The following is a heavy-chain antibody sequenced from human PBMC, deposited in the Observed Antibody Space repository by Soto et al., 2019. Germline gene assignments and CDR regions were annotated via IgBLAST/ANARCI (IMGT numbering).Heavy chain of an antibody. CDR2: TYYRSKWYN. CDR1: GDRVSSNSAA. CDR3: ARDHRSTVAGTSDAFDI. D-gene: IGHD6-19*01. J-gene: IGHJ3*02. V-gene: IGHV6-1*01. Sequence: ALSLTCAISGDRVSSNSAAWNWIRQSPSRGLEWLGRTYYRSKWYNDYAVSVKSRITINPDTSKNQFSLQLNSVTPEDTAVYYCARDHRSTVAGTSDAFDIWGQGTMVTVSS.